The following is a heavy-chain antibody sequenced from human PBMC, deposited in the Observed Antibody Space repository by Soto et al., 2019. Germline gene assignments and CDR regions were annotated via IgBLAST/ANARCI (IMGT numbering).Heavy chain of an antibody. CDR2: ISYDGSNK. Sequence: GGSLRLSCAASGFTFSSYAMHWVRQAPGKGLEWVAVISYDGSNKYYADSVKGRFTISRDNSKNTLYLQMNSLRAEDTAVYYCAGHRLEGDDAFDIWGQGTMVTVSS. V-gene: IGHV3-30-3*01. J-gene: IGHJ3*02. CDR3: AGHRLEGDDAFDI. CDR1: GFTFSSYA. D-gene: IGHD1-1*01.